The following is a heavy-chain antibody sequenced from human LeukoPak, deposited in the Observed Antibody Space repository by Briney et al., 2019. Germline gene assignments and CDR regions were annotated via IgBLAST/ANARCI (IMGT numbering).Heavy chain of an antibody. D-gene: IGHD6-13*01. CDR2: ISYNGSNK. J-gene: IGHJ4*02. CDR1: GFTFSSYG. CDR3: AKARIAAAGLLDY. Sequence: GSLRLSCAASGFTFSSYGMHWVRQAPGKGLEWVAVISYNGSNKYYADSVKGRFTISRDNSKNTLYLQMNSLRAEDTAVYYCAKARIAAAGLLDYWGQGTLVTVSS. V-gene: IGHV3-30*18.